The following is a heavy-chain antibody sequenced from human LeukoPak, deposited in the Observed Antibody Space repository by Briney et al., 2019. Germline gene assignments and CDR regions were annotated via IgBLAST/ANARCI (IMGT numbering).Heavy chain of an antibody. V-gene: IGHV3-23*01. CDR1: GFTFSRYD. CDR2: ISRTVTTT. J-gene: IGHJ6*03. Sequence: PGGSLRLSCAASGFTFSRYDLSWVRQAPGKGLECASTISRTVTTTYYADSVKGRFTISRDNSKNTLYLQMNSLRAEDTAVYYCAREKNLYYYYMDVWGKGTTVTVSS. CDR3: AREKNLYYYYMDV.